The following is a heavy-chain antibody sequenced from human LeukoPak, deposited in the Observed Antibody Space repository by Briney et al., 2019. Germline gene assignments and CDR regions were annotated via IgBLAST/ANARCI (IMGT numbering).Heavy chain of an antibody. Sequence: GGSLRLSCAASGFTVSSNYMSWVRQAPGKGLEWGSDIYSGGSTYYADSVKGRFTISRDNSKNTLYLQMNSLRAEDTAVYYCARGDYYYYYMDVWGKGTTVTVSS. CDR3: ARGDYYYYYMDV. J-gene: IGHJ6*03. CDR1: GFTVSSNY. CDR2: IYSGGST. V-gene: IGHV3-66*02.